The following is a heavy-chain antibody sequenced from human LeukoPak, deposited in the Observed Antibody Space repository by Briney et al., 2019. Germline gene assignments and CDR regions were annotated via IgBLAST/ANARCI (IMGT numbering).Heavy chain of an antibody. CDR3: ARELPFDY. V-gene: IGHV3-74*01. CDR2: INGDGSTT. CDR1: GFTFSGYW. J-gene: IGHJ4*02. Sequence: GGSLRLSCAASGFTFSGYWMHSVRQAPGKGLVWVSRINGDGSTTTYADSVKGRFTISRDNAKNTLYLQMNSLRAEDTAVYYCARELPFDYWGQGTLVTVSS. D-gene: IGHD2-2*01.